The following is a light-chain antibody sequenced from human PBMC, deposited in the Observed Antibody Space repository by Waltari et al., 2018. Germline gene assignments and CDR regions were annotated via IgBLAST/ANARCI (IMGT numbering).Light chain of an antibody. J-gene: IGLJ2*01. Sequence: QSVLTQPPSASGTPGQRVTMSCSGNSSNIGNNTVNWYQQLPGTAPKLLIYTKNQRPSGVPDRFSGSKSGTSASLAISGLQSEDEADYYCAAWDDSLNGVVFGGGTKLTVL. V-gene: IGLV1-44*01. CDR1: SSNIGNNT. CDR2: TKN. CDR3: AAWDDSLNGVV.